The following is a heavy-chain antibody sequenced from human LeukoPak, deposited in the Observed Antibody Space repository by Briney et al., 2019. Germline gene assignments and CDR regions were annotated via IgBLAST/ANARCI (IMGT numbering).Heavy chain of an antibody. CDR2: ISGSGGAT. Sequence: SGGSLRLSCAASGFTFSSSAMSWVRQAPGRGLEWVSTISGSGGATYYADSVKGRFTISSDNSKNPLYLQMSSLRAEDTAVYYCAKDRPIFKDWGQGTQVTVSS. V-gene: IGHV3-23*01. CDR3: AKDRPIFKD. J-gene: IGHJ4*02. CDR1: GFTFSSSA.